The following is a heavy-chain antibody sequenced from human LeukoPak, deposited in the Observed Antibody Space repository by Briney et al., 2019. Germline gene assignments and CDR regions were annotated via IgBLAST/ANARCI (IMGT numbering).Heavy chain of an antibody. CDR3: ARLRLSAFDI. V-gene: IGHV1-69*13. CDR2: IIPIFGTA. D-gene: IGHD3-16*01. Sequence: ASVKVSFKASGGTFSSYAISWVRQAPGQGLEWMGGIIPIFGTANYAQKFQGRVTITADESTSTAYMELSSLRSEDTAVYYCARLRLSAFDIWGQGTMVAVSS. J-gene: IGHJ3*02. CDR1: GGTFSSYA.